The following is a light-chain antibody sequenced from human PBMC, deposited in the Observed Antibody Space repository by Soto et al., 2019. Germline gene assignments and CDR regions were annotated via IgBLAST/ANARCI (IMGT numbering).Light chain of an antibody. CDR3: QQTYSTPPT. CDR2: AAS. J-gene: IGKJ1*01. V-gene: IGKV1-39*01. CDR1: QSISTY. Sequence: DIQMTQSPSSLSASVGDRVTITCLSSQSISTYLNWYQQKAGLAPKLLIYAASSLQSGVPSRFSGSGSGTDFTLTISSLQPEDFATYYCQQTYSTPPTFGQGTKVDI.